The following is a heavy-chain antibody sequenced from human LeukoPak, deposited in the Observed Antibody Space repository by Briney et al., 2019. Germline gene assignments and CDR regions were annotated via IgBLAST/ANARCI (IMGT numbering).Heavy chain of an antibody. CDR3: ARVNGLRFLDRGYFDY. CDR2: IWYDGSNK. D-gene: IGHD3-3*01. V-gene: IGHV3-33*01. CDR1: GFTFSSYG. Sequence: PGRSLRLSCAASGFTFSSYGMHWARQAPGKGLEWVAVIWYDGSNKYYADSVKGRFTISRDNSKNTLYLQMNSLRAEDTALYYCARVNGLRFLDRGYFDYWGQGTLVTVSS. J-gene: IGHJ4*02.